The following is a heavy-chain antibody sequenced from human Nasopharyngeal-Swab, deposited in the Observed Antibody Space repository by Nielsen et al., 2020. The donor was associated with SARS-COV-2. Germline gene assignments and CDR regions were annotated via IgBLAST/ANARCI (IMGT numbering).Heavy chain of an antibody. CDR1: GFTFSSYG. D-gene: IGHD3-3*01. CDR2: IWYDGSNK. J-gene: IGHJ5*02. Sequence: GESLKISCAASGFTFSSYGMHWVRQAPGKGLEWVAVIWYDGSNKYYADSVKGRFTISRDNAKNSLYLQMNSLRAEDTAVYYCARDRGITIFGVVIIRNGWFDPWGQGTLVTVSS. V-gene: IGHV3-33*01. CDR3: ARDRGITIFGVVIIRNGWFDP.